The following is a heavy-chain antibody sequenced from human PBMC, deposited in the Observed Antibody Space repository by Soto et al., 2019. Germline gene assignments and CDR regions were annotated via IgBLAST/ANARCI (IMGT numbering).Heavy chain of an antibody. Sequence: GGFLRLSCEASGFAFDTYGMHWIRQGAGQGLEWVATMSYDGSKIYYRDSVRGRFSISRDDSKRTLYLQMNSLRAEDTAVYYCAKDRDPYYYYYLMDVWGQGTTGTVS. CDR1: GFAFDTYG. V-gene: IGHV3-30*18. CDR3: AKDRDPYYYYYLMDV. J-gene: IGHJ6*02. CDR2: MSYDGSKI.